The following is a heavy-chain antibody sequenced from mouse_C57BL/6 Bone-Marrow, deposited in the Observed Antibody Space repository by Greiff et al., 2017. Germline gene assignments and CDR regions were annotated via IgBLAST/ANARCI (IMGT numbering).Heavy chain of an antibody. CDR2: INPNNGGT. CDR3: ARRRIFYYGSTYAWFAY. V-gene: IGHV1-26*01. Sequence: VQLQQSGPELVKPGASVKISCKASGYTFTDYYMNWVKQSHGKSLEWIGDINPNNGGTSYNQKFKGKATLTVDKSSSTAYMELRSLTSEDSAVYDCARRRIFYYGSTYAWFAYWGQGTLVTVSA. J-gene: IGHJ3*01. D-gene: IGHD1-1*01. CDR1: GYTFTDYY.